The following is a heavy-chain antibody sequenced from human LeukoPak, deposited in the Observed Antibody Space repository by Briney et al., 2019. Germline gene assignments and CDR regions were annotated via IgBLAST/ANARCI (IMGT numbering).Heavy chain of an antibody. Sequence: GGSLRLSCAASGFTFSNFGMAWVRQAPGKGLEWVSAIDASGRNTHYADSVTGRFTISRDNSKNTLYLQMNSLRAEDTAVYYCAKRGAEVGATVAPGDYWGQGTLVTVSS. CDR1: GFTFSNFG. J-gene: IGHJ4*02. V-gene: IGHV3-23*01. CDR3: AKRGAEVGATVAPGDY. CDR2: IDASGRNT. D-gene: IGHD1-26*01.